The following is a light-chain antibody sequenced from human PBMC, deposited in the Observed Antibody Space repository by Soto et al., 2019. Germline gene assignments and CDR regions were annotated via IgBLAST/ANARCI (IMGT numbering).Light chain of an antibody. Sequence: EIVLTQSPGTLSLSLGESATLSCRASQSVSSDLAWYQQKPGQAPRLLIYDASHRATGIPARFGGSGSGTDFTLTISSLEPDDFAVYYCQQRSNWPITFGQGTRLEIK. V-gene: IGKV3-11*01. CDR3: QQRSNWPIT. J-gene: IGKJ5*01. CDR2: DAS. CDR1: QSVSSD.